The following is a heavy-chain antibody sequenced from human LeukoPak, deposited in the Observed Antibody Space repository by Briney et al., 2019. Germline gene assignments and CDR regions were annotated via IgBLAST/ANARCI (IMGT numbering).Heavy chain of an antibody. V-gene: IGHV1-69*05. J-gene: IGHJ3*02. CDR2: IIPMSETP. CDR1: GGTFSINA. D-gene: IGHD2-2*01. Sequence: SVKVSCKASGGTFSINAITWVRQAPGQGLEWMGGIIPMSETPKYTQKSQGRVTIATDESTNTAYMELSSLRSEDTAVYYCARDKNSGECVSNSCYGVWPLDIWGQGTMVTVSS. CDR3: ARDKNSGECVSNSCYGVWPLDI.